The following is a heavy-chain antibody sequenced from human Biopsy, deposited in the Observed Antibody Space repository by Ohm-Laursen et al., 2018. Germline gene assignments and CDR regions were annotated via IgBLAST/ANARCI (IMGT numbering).Heavy chain of an antibody. D-gene: IGHD4-17*01. CDR2: ISGNSDII. Sequence: SLRLSCAASGFTFSSYAMAWFRQAPGKGLEWVSTISGNSDIIYDTDSVKGRFTISRDNSKNTLYLQMNSLRADDTAVYYCALAAAQTVTHFDYSGQGTLVTVSS. CDR3: ALAAAQTVTHFDY. J-gene: IGHJ4*02. V-gene: IGHV3-23*01. CDR1: GFTFSSYA.